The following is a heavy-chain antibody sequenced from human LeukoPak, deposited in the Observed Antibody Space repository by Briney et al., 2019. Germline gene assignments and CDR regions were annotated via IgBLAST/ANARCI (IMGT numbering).Heavy chain of an antibody. CDR1: GGSISSYY. J-gene: IGHJ3*02. Sequence: SETLSLTCTVSGGSISSYYWSWIRQPPGKGLEWIGYIHYSGSTNYNPSLKSRVTISVDTSKNQFSLKLSSVTAADTAVYYCARSDQRTIFGVVALGAFDIWGQGTMVTVSS. V-gene: IGHV4-59*01. CDR2: IHYSGST. CDR3: ARSDQRTIFGVVALGAFDI. D-gene: IGHD3-3*01.